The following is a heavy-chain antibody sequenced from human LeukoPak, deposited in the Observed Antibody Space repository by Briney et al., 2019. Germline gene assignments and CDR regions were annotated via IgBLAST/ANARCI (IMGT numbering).Heavy chain of an antibody. V-gene: IGHV4-34*01. Sequence: SETLSLTCVVSGDSFTGYYWSWIRQPPGKGLEWIGEIIHGGSTNYNPSLKRRVTMSVDTSKNRFSLKLSSVTAADTAVYYCARGPPHGYSSSWYPSFDYWGQGTLVTVSS. CDR3: ARGPPHGYSSSWYPSFDY. CDR1: GDSFTGYY. D-gene: IGHD6-13*01. J-gene: IGHJ4*02. CDR2: IIHGGST.